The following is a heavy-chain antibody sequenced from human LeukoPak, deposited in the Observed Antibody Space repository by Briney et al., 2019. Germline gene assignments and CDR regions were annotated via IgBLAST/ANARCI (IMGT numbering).Heavy chain of an antibody. D-gene: IGHD2-15*01. CDR3: ARQRIPYCIGGTCPFDY. J-gene: IGHJ4*02. V-gene: IGHV5-51*01. Sequence: GESLKISCKGSGYSFTSYWIGWVRQMPGKGLEWMGIIYPGDSDTRYNPSFQGQVTISADKSISTAYLQWSSLKASDTAMYYCARQRIPYCIGGTCPFDYWGQGTLVTVSS. CDR2: IYPGDSDT. CDR1: GYSFTSYW.